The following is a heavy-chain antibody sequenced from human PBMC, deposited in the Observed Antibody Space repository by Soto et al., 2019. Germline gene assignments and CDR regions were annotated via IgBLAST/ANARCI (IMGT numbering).Heavy chain of an antibody. CDR2: IYYTGST. CDR3: ARGGTYRSYDGLHYYGMDV. D-gene: IGHD3-3*01. Sequence: SETLSLTCTVSGGSISSHYWSWIRRPPGKGLEWIAYIYYTGSTYYNPSLKSRVTISVDTSKNQFSLRLSSVTAADTAVYYCARGGTYRSYDGLHYYGMDVWGQGTTVTVSS. CDR1: GGSISSHY. J-gene: IGHJ6*02. V-gene: IGHV4-59*11.